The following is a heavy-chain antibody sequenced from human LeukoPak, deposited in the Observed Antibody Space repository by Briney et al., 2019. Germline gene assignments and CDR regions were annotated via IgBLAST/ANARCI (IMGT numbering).Heavy chain of an antibody. V-gene: IGHV3-21*01. CDR2: ISSSSSYI. Sequence: GGSLRLSCAASGFTFSSYSMNWVRQAPGKGLEWVSSISSSSSYIYYADSVKGRFTISRDNAKNSLYLQMNSLRAEDTAVYYCARVQAAGFYYYYMDVWGKGTTVTVSS. CDR3: ARVQAAGFYYYYMDV. CDR1: GFTFSSYS. D-gene: IGHD6-13*01. J-gene: IGHJ6*03.